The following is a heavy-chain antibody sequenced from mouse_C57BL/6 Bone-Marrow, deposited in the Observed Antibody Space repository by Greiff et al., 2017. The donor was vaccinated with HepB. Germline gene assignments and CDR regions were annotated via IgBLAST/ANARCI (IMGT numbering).Heavy chain of an antibody. J-gene: IGHJ2*01. CDR3: ARGRITTVVPSYYFDY. CDR2: IDPNSGDT. CDR1: GYTFTSYW. Sequence: QVQLQQPGAELVKPGASVKLSCKASGYTFTSYWMHWVKQRPGRGLEWIGRIDPNSGDTKYNEKFKSKATLTVDKPSSTAYMQLSSLTSEDSAVYYCARGRITTVVPSYYFDYWGQGTTLTVSS. V-gene: IGHV1-72*01. D-gene: IGHD1-1*01.